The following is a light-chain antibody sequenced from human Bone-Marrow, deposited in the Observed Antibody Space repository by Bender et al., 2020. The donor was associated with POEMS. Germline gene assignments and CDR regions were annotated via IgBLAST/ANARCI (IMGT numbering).Light chain of an antibody. CDR2: RSS. CDR3: ASWDDSLRAYL. J-gene: IGLJ1*01. V-gene: IGLV1-47*01. CDR1: SSNIGAHA. Sequence: QSVLTPPPSASGTPGQRVTISCPGGSSNIGAHAVNWYQHLPGTAPQLLICRSSQRPSGVPDRFSGSKSGTSASLAISGLRSEDEADYYCASWDDSLRAYLFGTGTTVTVL.